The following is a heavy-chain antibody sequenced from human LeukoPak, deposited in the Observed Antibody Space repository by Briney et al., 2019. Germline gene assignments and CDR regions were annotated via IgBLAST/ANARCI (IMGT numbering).Heavy chain of an antibody. Sequence: SVKVSCKASGGTFSSYAISWVRQAPGQGLEWMGGIIPIFGTANYAQKFQGRVTITADESTSTAYMELSSLRSEDTAVYYCASSIAVAGIFDYWGQGTLVTVSS. CDR2: IIPIFGTA. V-gene: IGHV1-69*13. D-gene: IGHD6-19*01. CDR3: ASSIAVAGIFDY. CDR1: GGTFSSYA. J-gene: IGHJ4*02.